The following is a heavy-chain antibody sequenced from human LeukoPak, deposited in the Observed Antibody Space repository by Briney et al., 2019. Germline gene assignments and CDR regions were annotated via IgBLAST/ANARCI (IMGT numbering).Heavy chain of an antibody. J-gene: IGHJ6*03. CDR1: GGSISGYY. CDR2: IYYSGST. D-gene: IGHD3-10*01. Sequence: SETLSLTCTVSGGSISGYYWSWIRQPPGKGLEWIGYIYYSGSTNYNPSLNSRVTISVDTCKNQFSLKLSSVTAADTAVSYCARCGSGSYYYYYYMDVWGKGTTVTISS. CDR3: ARCGSGSYYYYYYMDV. V-gene: IGHV4-59*01.